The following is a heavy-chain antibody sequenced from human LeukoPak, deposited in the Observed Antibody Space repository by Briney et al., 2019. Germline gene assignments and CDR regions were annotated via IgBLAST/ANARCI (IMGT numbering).Heavy chain of an antibody. V-gene: IGHV3-48*04. CDR1: GFTFSSYS. Sequence: QPGGSLRLSCAASGFTFSSYSMNWVRQAPGKGLEWVSYISSSSSTIYYADSVKGRFTISRDNAKNSLYLQMNSLRAEDTAVYYCARAASYCTNGVCCPAYWGQGTLVTVSS. D-gene: IGHD2-8*01. J-gene: IGHJ4*02. CDR2: ISSSSSTI. CDR3: ARAASYCTNGVCCPAY.